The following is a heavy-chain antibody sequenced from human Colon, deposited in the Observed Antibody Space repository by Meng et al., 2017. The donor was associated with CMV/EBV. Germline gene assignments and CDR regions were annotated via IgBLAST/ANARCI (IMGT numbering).Heavy chain of an antibody. Sequence: ASVKVSCKASGYTFTSYGISWVRQAPGQGLEWMGWISVFNGRTNYAQKFQGRVTMTTDMSTRTAYLELRNLRSDDTAVYFCARVGDIVVAPAAPFGFWGQGTLVTVSS. V-gene: IGHV1-18*01. CDR2: ISVFNGRT. J-gene: IGHJ4*02. D-gene: IGHD2-2*01. CDR1: GYTFTSYG. CDR3: ARVGDIVVAPAAPFGF.